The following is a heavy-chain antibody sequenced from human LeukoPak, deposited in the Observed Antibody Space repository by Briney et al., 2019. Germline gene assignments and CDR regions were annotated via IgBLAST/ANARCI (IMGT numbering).Heavy chain of an antibody. CDR3: ARGPTGYYDSSGYLTYFDY. J-gene: IGHJ4*02. V-gene: IGHV4-61*02. D-gene: IGHD3-22*01. CDR2: ISSSGST. Sequence: SETLSLTCTVSGDSISSGDYYWSWIRQPAGKGLEWIGRISSSGSTNYNPSLKSRVTMSVDTSKNQFSLKLSSVTAADTAVYYCARGPTGYYDSSGYLTYFDYWGQGTLVTVSS. CDR1: GDSISSGDYY.